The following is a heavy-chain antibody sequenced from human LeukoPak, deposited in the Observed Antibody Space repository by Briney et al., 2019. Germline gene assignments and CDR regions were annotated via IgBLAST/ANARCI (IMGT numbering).Heavy chain of an antibody. J-gene: IGHJ4*02. V-gene: IGHV3-30*18. CDR3: AKGYYVRSNLFDY. CDR1: GFTFIPYD. D-gene: IGHD3-22*01. Sequence: GGSLRLSCAASGFTFIPYDMHWVRQAPGKGLEWVAVISSDGSNKHYADSVKGRFTISRDNSKNTLYLQMNSLRAEDTAVYYCAKGYYVRSNLFDYWGQGTLVTVSS. CDR2: ISSDGSNK.